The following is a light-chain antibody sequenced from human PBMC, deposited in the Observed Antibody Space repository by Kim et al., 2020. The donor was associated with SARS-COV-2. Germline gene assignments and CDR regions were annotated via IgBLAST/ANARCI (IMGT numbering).Light chain of an antibody. CDR2: DVS. Sequence: QSVLTQPASVSGSPGQSITISCTGTSSDIGGYNYVPWYQQHPGKAPKLMIYDVSKRSSGVSNRFSGSKSGNTASLTISGLQAEDEADYYCSSITSSSTGVFGGGTQLTVL. J-gene: IGLJ2*01. CDR1: SSDIGGYNY. CDR3: SSITSSSTGV. V-gene: IGLV2-14*01.